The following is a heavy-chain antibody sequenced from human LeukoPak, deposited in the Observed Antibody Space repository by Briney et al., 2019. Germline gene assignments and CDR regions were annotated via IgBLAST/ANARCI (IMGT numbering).Heavy chain of an antibody. CDR2: IWYDGSNK. V-gene: IGHV3-33*08. D-gene: IGHD2-15*01. Sequence: GGSLRLSCAASEFTFNTYGMHWVRQAPGKGLEWVAVIWYDGSNKYHADSVKGRFTISRDNSKNTLYLQMNSLRAEDTAVYYCARDHLDGSGYLDYWGQGTLVTVSS. CDR1: EFTFNTYG. CDR3: ARDHLDGSGYLDY. J-gene: IGHJ4*02.